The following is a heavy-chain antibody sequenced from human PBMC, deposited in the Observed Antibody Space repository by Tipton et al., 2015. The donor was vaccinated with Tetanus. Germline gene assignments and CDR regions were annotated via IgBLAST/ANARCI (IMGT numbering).Heavy chain of an antibody. Sequence: TLSLTCTVSGGSVSGGDYHWSWIRQPPGKGLEWIGHIFYTGSSHYNPSFESRVTISVDTSKNQFSLNLSSVTAADTAVYYCARGGRDAYNNPLGAFDVWGRGTTVTVSS. CDR1: GGSVSGGDYH. D-gene: IGHD5-24*01. V-gene: IGHV4-61*08. J-gene: IGHJ3*01. CDR2: IFYTGSS. CDR3: ARGGRDAYNNPLGAFDV.